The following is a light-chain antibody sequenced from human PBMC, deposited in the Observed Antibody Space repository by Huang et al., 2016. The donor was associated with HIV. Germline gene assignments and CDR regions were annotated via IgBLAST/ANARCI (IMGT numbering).Light chain of an antibody. CDR3: QQCYTPPYT. J-gene: IGKJ2*01. Sequence: DIVMTQSPDSLSLSLGERAIINCRSSQSLLYKSNNKNFLTWYQQKAGQPPKLLIYWASTREYGVPDRFSGSGSATDFNLTISGLQADDVAVYYCQQCYTPPYTFGQGTTVEI. V-gene: IGKV4-1*01. CDR1: QSLLYKSNNKNF. CDR2: WAS.